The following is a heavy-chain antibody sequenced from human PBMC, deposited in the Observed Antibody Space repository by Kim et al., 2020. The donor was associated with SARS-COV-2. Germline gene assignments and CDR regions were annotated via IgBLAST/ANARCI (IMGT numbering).Heavy chain of an antibody. J-gene: IGHJ4*02. CDR3: ARDIKSSGWYTIDY. D-gene: IGHD6-19*01. Sequence: ADSVKGRFTISRDNSRNTLYLQMNSLRAKDTAVYYCARDIKSSGWYTIDYWGQGTLVTVSS. V-gene: IGHV3-53*01.